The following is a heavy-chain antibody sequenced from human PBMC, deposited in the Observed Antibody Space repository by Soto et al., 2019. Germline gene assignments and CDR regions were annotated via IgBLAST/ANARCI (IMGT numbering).Heavy chain of an antibody. CDR3: ARHPSDFWFDP. D-gene: IGHD2-21*02. CDR2: IYSSGST. J-gene: IGHJ5*02. V-gene: IGHV4-39*01. Sequence: QLQLQESGPGLVKPSETLSLTCSVSGGSISSSSYFWGWIRQPPGKGLEWIGSIYSSGSTYYNPSPKSPVTVSVDTSKNQFSLKLSSVTAADTAVYYCARHPSDFWFDPWGQGTLVTVSS. CDR1: GGSISSSSYF.